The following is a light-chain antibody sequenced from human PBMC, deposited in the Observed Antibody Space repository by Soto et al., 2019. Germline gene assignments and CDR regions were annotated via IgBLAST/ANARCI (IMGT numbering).Light chain of an antibody. CDR3: QHAFSAPLT. CDR2: TAS. Sequence: DIQMTQSPTSLSAPVGDSVTITCRASQNIKKFLNWYQQKPGTAPKLLIYTASSVQAGFPSRFSGSGSGTDFILTISNLQPEDFATYSCQHAFSAPLTFGGGTRVEI. J-gene: IGKJ4*01. CDR1: QNIKKF. V-gene: IGKV1-39*01.